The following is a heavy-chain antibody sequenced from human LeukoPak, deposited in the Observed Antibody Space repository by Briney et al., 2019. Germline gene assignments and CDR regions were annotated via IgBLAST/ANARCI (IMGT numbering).Heavy chain of an antibody. V-gene: IGHV3-30-3*01. CDR3: ARDLALDDYLDS. D-gene: IGHD1-1*01. J-gene: IGHJ4*02. Sequence: GGSLILSCAASGFTFSSYAMHWVRQAPGKGLEWVAVISYDGSNKYYADSVKGRFTISRDNSKNTLYLQMNSLRAEDTAVYYCARDLALDDYLDSWGQGTLVTVSS. CDR2: ISYDGSNK. CDR1: GFTFSSYA.